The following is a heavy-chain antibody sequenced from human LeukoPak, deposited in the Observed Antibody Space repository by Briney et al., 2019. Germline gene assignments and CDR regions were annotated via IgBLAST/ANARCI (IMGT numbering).Heavy chain of an antibody. Sequence: ASVKVSCKASGYTFTSYGISWVRQAPGQGLEWMGWISAYNGNTNYAQKLQGRVTMTTDTSTSTAYMELRSLRSDDTAVYYCARSGPQYGDPREVRFDPWGHGTLVTVSS. CDR2: ISAYNGNT. V-gene: IGHV1-18*01. CDR1: GYTFTSYG. J-gene: IGHJ5*02. CDR3: ARSGPQYGDPREVRFDP. D-gene: IGHD4-17*01.